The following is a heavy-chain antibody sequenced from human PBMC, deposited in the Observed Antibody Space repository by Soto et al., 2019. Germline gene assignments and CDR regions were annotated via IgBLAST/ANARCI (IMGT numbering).Heavy chain of an antibody. CDR1: GGTFSSYA. V-gene: IGHV1-69*01. CDR2: TIPIFGTA. Sequence: QVQLVQSGAEVKKPGSSVKVSCKASGGTFSSYAISWVRQAPGQGLEWMGGTIPIFGTANYAQKIQGRVAITADESTSTAYMELSSLRSEDTAVYYCPRALYRNYAFDYWGQGTLVTVSS. J-gene: IGHJ4*02. CDR3: PRALYRNYAFDY. D-gene: IGHD1-7*01.